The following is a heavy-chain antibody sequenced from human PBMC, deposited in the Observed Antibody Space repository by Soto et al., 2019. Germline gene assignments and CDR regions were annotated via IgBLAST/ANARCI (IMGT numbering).Heavy chain of an antibody. CDR1: GYTFTSYV. Sequence: ASVKVSCKASGYTFTSYVMHWVRQAPGQRLEWMGWMNPTSGNTRYAQKFQGRVTMTRNTSISTAYMELSSLRSEDTAVYYCASFSGWYGSAFDIWGQGTMVTVSS. D-gene: IGHD6-19*01. CDR2: MNPTSGNT. J-gene: IGHJ3*02. CDR3: ASFSGWYGSAFDI. V-gene: IGHV1-8*02.